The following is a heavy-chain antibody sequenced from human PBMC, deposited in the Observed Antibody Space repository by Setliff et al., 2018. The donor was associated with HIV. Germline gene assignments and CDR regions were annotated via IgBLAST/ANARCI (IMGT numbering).Heavy chain of an antibody. Sequence: GGSLRLSCAASGFTFSSYSMNWVRQAPGKGLEWVSSIPSLGHYTMYADSVKGRFTISRDNSENTLYLQMDILRVEDTAVYYCARDGTRLLAAMDVWGKGTTVTVSS. CDR2: IPSLGHYT. V-gene: IGHV3-21*01. CDR1: GFTFSSYS. CDR3: ARDGTRLLAAMDV. J-gene: IGHJ6*03.